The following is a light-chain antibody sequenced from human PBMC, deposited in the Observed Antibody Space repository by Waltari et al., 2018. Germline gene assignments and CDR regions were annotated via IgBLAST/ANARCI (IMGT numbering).Light chain of an antibody. V-gene: IGKV1-27*01. Sequence: DIQMTQSPSYLSASVGARATITCRASQGLSNYLAWYQQKPGKVLKVLIYAASTLHSGVPSRFSGNGSGTDFTLTISSLQPEDVATYYCQKYNSAPWTFGQGTKVEIK. J-gene: IGKJ1*01. CDR1: QGLSNY. CDR3: QKYNSAPWT. CDR2: AAS.